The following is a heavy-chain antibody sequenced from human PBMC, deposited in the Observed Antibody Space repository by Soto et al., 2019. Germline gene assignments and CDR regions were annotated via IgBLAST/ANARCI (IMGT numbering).Heavy chain of an antibody. CDR1: GFTFSSYG. V-gene: IGHV3-33*03. Sequence: LRLSCAASGFTFSSYGMHWVRQAPGKGLEWVTVIWSDGNNKYYADSVKGRFTISRDNAKNSLYLQMNSLRAGDTAVYYCARVLRGYSGFEDYYDYWGQGALVTVSS. J-gene: IGHJ4*02. CDR2: IWSDGNNK. D-gene: IGHD5-12*01. CDR3: ARVLRGYSGFEDYYDY.